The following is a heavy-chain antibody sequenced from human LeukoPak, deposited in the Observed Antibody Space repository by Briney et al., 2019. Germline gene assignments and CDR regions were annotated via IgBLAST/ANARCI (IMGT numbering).Heavy chain of an antibody. J-gene: IGHJ4*02. V-gene: IGHV3-33*06. D-gene: IGHD4-17*01. CDR2: IWYSGSNK. CDR3: AKDATVTTSGSYFDY. Sequence: GGSLRLXCAASGFTFSSYGMHWVRQAPGKGLEWVAVIWYSGSNKYYAESVKGRFTISRDNYKNTLYLQMNSLRAEDTAVYYCAKDATVTTSGSYFDYWGQGTLVTVSS. CDR1: GFTFSSYG.